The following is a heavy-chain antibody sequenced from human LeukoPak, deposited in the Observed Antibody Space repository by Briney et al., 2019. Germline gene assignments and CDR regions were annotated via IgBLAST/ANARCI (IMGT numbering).Heavy chain of an antibody. V-gene: IGHV4-59*08. Sequence: PSETLSLTCTVSGGSISSYYWSWIRQPPGKGLEWIGYIYYSGSTNYNPSLKSRVTISVDTSKNQFSLKLSSVTAADTAVYYCARHGSGYYYYGMDVWGQGTTVTVSS. J-gene: IGHJ6*02. CDR2: IYYSGST. CDR1: GGSISSYY. D-gene: IGHD3-10*01. CDR3: ARHGSGYYYYGMDV.